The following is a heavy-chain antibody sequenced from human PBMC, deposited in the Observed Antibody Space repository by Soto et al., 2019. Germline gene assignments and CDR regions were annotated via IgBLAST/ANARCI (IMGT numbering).Heavy chain of an antibody. CDR2: IDPSDSYT. D-gene: IGHD3-9*01. Sequence: GYSFTSYWISWVRQMPGKGLEWMGRIDPSDSYTNYSPSFQGHVTISADKSISTSYLQWSSLKASDTAMYYCARTSRYDILTGYSNYGMDVWGQGTTVTVS. J-gene: IGHJ6*02. CDR1: GYSFTSYW. CDR3: ARTSRYDILTGYSNYGMDV. V-gene: IGHV5-10-1*01.